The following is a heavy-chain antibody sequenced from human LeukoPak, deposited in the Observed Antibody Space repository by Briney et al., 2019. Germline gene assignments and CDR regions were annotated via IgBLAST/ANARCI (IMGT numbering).Heavy chain of an antibody. CDR2: INPHSGRT. Sequence: ASVKVSCKASGFTFTGYYIHWVRQATGQGLEWIGYINPHSGRTNSPQQFQGRVTMTTDTSISAAYMELSSLISDDTAMYYCVREGNELLSKNFDYWGQGTLVTVSS. J-gene: IGHJ4*02. D-gene: IGHD2-21*02. CDR1: GFTFTGYY. V-gene: IGHV1-2*02. CDR3: VREGNELLSKNFDY.